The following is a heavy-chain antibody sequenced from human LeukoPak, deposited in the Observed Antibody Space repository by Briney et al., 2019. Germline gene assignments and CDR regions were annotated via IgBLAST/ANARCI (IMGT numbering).Heavy chain of an antibody. CDR2: TYYGGST. J-gene: IGHJ5*02. V-gene: IGHV4-59*01. CDR3: ARGPSVTSIGGP. CDR1: GGSISHYY. Sequence: SETLSLTCTVSGGSISHYYWSWIRQPPEKGLEWIGYTYYGGSTKFNPSLKSRVAILVDTSKKQFSLNLTSVTAADTAVYYCARGPSVTSIGGPWGQGTLVTVSA. D-gene: IGHD4-17*01.